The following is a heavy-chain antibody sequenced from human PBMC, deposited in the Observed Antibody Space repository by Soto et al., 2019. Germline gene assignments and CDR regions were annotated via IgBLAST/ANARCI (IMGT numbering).Heavy chain of an antibody. V-gene: IGHV4-39*01. Sequence: SETLSLTCPVSGGSISSSSYYWGWIRQPPGKGLEWIGSIYYSGSTYYNPSLKSRVTISVDTSKNQFSLKLSSVTAADTAVYYCARSGLGRIVGATTSWYYYYGMDVWGQGTMVTVSS. CDR3: ARSGLGRIVGATTSWYYYYGMDV. CDR2: IYYSGST. CDR1: GGSISSSSYY. D-gene: IGHD1-26*01. J-gene: IGHJ6*02.